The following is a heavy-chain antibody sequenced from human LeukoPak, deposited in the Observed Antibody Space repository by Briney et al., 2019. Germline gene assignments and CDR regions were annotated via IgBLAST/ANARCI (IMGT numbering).Heavy chain of an antibody. CDR3: ARDLSGSYSIYYYYCGMDV. V-gene: IGHV3-21*01. J-gene: IGHJ6*02. Sequence: GGSLRLSCAASGFTFSSYSMNWVRQAPGKGLEWVSSISSSSSYIYYADSVKGRFTISRDNAKNSLYLQMNSLRAEDTAVYYCARDLSGSYSIYYYYCGMDVWGPGTTVTVSS. CDR1: GFTFSSYS. D-gene: IGHD1-26*01. CDR2: ISSSSSYI.